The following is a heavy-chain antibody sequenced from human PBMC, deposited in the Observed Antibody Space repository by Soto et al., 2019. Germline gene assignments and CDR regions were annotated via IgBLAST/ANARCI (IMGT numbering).Heavy chain of an antibody. D-gene: IGHD6-6*01. J-gene: IGHJ5*02. CDR1: GFSLSTSGER. CDR2: IDWDDDK. Sequence: SGPTLVNPTQTLTLTCTFSGFSLSTSGERVTWIRQPPGQALEWLARIDWDDDKFYSSSLKTRLTISKDTSKNQVVLTMTNMDPVDTGTYYCARIRALGSSIRFDPSGQGTLVTVS. V-gene: IGHV2-70*04. CDR3: ARIRALGSSIRFDP.